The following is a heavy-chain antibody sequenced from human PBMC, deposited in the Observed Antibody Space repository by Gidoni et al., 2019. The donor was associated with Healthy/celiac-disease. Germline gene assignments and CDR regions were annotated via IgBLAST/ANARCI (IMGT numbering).Heavy chain of an antibody. D-gene: IGHD1-26*01. V-gene: IGHV3-30*04. CDR3: ARALLSGSYPAIFDY. CDR1: GLTFSRLA. CDR2: ISYDGSNK. J-gene: IGHJ4*02. Sequence: QVQLVESGGGVVQPGRSLRLSCTASGLTFSRLAMHWVRQAPGKGLEWVAVISYDGSNKYYADSVKGRFTISRDNSKNTLYLQMNSLRAEDTAVYYCARALLSGSYPAIFDYWGQGTLVTVSS.